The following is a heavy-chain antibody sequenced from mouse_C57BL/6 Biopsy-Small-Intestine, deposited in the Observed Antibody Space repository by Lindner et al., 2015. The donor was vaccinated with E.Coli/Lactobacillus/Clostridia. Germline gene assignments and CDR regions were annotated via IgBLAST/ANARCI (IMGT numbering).Heavy chain of an antibody. CDR3: ARGDYDYGPDY. Sequence: VQLQESGAELARPGASVNLSCKASGYTFTNFGISWVKQRTGQGLEWIGEIFPRSGNTYYNGKFKGKASLTADKSSSTAYMELRSLTSEDSAVYFCARGDYDYGPDYWGQGTTLTVSS. V-gene: IGHV1-81*01. D-gene: IGHD2-4*01. J-gene: IGHJ2*01. CDR2: IFPRSGNT. CDR1: GYTFTNFG.